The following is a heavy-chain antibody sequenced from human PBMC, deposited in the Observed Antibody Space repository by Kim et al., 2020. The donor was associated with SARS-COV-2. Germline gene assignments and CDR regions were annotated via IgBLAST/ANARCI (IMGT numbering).Heavy chain of an antibody. D-gene: IGHD2-15*01. Sequence: GGSLRLSCAASGFTFSYYGIHWVRQAPGKGLEWVAVIWYDGSNKYYADSVKGRFTISRDNSKNTLYLQINSLRAEDTAVYYCAKDLCSGVSCYYYYYGMDVWGQGTTVTVSS. CDR3: AKDLCSGVSCYYYYYGMDV. J-gene: IGHJ6*02. CDR2: IWYDGSNK. V-gene: IGHV3-33*06. CDR1: GFTFSYYG.